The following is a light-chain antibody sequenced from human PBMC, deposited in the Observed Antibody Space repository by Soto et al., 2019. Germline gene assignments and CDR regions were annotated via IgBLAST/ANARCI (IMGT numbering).Light chain of an antibody. J-gene: IGKJ2*01. CDR1: QSISNA. CDR3: QQSSRTPYT. Sequence: DLQMTQSPSSLSASVGDRVTITCRASQSISNALNWYQRKPGKAPEFLIYSTSNLQSGVPSRFSGSGSGTDFTLTISSLQPEDFATYYCQQSSRTPYTFGQGTKLEIK. V-gene: IGKV1-39*01. CDR2: STS.